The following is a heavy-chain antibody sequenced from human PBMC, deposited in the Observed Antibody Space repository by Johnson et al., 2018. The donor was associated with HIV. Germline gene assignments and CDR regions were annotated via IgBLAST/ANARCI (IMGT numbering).Heavy chain of an antibody. J-gene: IGHJ3*02. Sequence: VQLVESGGGLVQPGGSLRLSCAASGFTFSSYALTWVRQAPGKGLEWVSTVSDGAGNTYYADSVKGRFTISRDNSKNTLYLQMNSLRAEDTAVYYCALSHAYDIWGQGTMVTVSS. CDR3: ALSHAYDI. V-gene: IGHV3-23*04. CDR2: VSDGAGNT. CDR1: GFTFSSYA. D-gene: IGHD3-16*02.